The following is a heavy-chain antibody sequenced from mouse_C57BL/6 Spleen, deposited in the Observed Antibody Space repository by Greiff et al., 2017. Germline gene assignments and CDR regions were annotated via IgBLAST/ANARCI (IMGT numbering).Heavy chain of an antibody. CDR1: GYTFTSYW. Sequence: VQLQQPGAELVRPGSSVKLSCKASGYTFTSYWMHWVKQRPIQGLEWIGNIDPSDSETHYNQKFKDKDTLTVDKSSSTAYMQLSSLTSEDSAVYYCASPHYYGSSPLAMDYWGQGTSVTVSS. V-gene: IGHV1-52*01. J-gene: IGHJ4*01. D-gene: IGHD1-1*01. CDR3: ASPHYYGSSPLAMDY. CDR2: IDPSDSET.